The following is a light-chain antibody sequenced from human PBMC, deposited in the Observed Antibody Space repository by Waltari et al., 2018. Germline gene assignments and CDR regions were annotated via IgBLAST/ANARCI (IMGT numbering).Light chain of an antibody. CDR3: QQYETWPWT. J-gene: IGKJ1*01. CDR2: GIS. V-gene: IGKV3-15*01. Sequence: EIVLTQSPDTLSVSPGEKATLSCRASKSVGSNLAWYQHKPGQAPSLLMSGISTRATGIPARFSGSGSRTEFTLTITGLQSEDFAVYYCQQYETWPWTFGQGTKVEVK. CDR1: KSVGSN.